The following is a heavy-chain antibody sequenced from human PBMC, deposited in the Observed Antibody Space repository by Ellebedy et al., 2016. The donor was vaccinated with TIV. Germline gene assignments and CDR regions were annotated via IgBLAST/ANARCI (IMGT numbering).Heavy chain of an antibody. Sequence: GESLKISCAASGFTFSTYGLHWVRQAPGKGLEWVAVVSYDGSGDFFADSVKGRFSVSRDNSKNTVYLQMDRLRPDDTAVYYCAKNVRVHRWSPATADYWGQGTLVTVSS. CDR1: GFTFSTYG. CDR3: AKNVRVHRWSPATADY. D-gene: IGHD1-1*01. J-gene: IGHJ4*02. CDR2: VSYDGSGD. V-gene: IGHV3-30*18.